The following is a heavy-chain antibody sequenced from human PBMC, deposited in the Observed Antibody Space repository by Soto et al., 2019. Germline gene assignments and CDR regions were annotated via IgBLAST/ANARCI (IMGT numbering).Heavy chain of an antibody. CDR3: AHRPATMAGKIWFDP. J-gene: IGHJ5*02. Sequence: QITLKESGPTLVKPTQTLTLTCTFSGFSLSSTGVGVGWIRQPPGKALEWLAVIYWDDDKRYSPSLKDRLSITLDTSKNQVVLTMTNVDPADTATYYWAHRPATMAGKIWFDPWGQGTLGTVSS. CDR2: IYWDDDK. V-gene: IGHV2-5*02. D-gene: IGHD3-10*01. CDR1: GFSLSSTGVG.